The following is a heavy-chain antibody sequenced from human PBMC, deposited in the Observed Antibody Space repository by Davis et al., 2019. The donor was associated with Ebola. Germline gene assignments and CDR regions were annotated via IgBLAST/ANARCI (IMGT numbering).Heavy chain of an antibody. CDR3: STGALDY. V-gene: IGHV3-15*07. J-gene: IGHJ4*02. CDR1: GFTFTDAW. Sequence: PGGSLRLSCATSGFTFTDAWFNWVRQAPGKGLEWVGRIKSKSDGETTNYAAPVRGRFTISRNDSKNTVYLQMDSLKTEDTAVYYCSTGALDYWGQGSLVTVSS. CDR2: IKSKSDGETT.